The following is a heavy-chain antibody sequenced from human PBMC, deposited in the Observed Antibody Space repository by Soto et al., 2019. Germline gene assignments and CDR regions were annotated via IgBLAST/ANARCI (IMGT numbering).Heavy chain of an antibody. Sequence: PGGSLRLSCAASRFTFSSYSMNWVRQAPGKGLEWVSSISSSSSYIYYADSVKGRFTISRDNAKNSLYLQMNSLRAEDTAVYYCARGKEDGDYARAEYYYYYYGMDVWGQGTTVTVSS. CDR2: ISSSSSYI. CDR1: RFTFSSYS. V-gene: IGHV3-21*01. J-gene: IGHJ6*02. D-gene: IGHD4-17*01. CDR3: ARGKEDGDYARAEYYYYYYGMDV.